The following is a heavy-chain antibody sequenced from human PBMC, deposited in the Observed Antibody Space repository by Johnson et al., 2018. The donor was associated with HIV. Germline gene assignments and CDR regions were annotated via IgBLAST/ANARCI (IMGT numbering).Heavy chain of an antibody. J-gene: IGHJ3*02. CDR2: IKQDGSEK. CDR1: GFTFSSYW. CDR3: AREGGGSLDDAFDI. V-gene: IGHV3-7*03. D-gene: IGHD1-26*01. Sequence: VQLVESGGGVVQPGRSLRLSCAASGFTFSSYWMSWVRQAPGKGLEWVANIKQDGSEKYYVDSVKGRFTISRDNAKNSLYLQMNSLRAEDTALYYCAREGGGSLDDAFDIWGQGTMVTVSS.